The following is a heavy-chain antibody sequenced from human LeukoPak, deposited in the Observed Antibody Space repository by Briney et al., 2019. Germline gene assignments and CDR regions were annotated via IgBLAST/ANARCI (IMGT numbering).Heavy chain of an antibody. Sequence: GGSLRLSCAASGFTFSSYSMNWVRQAPGKGLEWVSYISSSSSTIYYADSVKGRFTISRDNAKNSLYLQMNSLRAEDTAVYYCARDRVGYNSSWYGYWGQGTLVTVSS. CDR1: GFTFSSYS. D-gene: IGHD6-13*01. CDR2: ISSSSSTI. CDR3: ARDRVGYNSSWYGY. V-gene: IGHV3-48*01. J-gene: IGHJ4*02.